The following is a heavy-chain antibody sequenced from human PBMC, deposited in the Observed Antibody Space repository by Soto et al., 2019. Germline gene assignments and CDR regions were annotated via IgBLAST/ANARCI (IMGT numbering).Heavy chain of an antibody. Sequence: VQLLESGGGLVQPGGSLRLSCTASRFTFSSYALSWVRQAPGKGLEWVSAISTSGAITYYAESVRGRFTISRDDSKNTLYLQMTGLRAEDTAVYYSAKTCRYCSDDSTWSWGQGTLVTVSS. D-gene: IGHD2-15*01. J-gene: IGHJ4*02. V-gene: IGHV3-23*01. CDR3: AKTCRYCSDDSTWS. CDR2: ISTSGAIT. CDR1: RFTFSSYA.